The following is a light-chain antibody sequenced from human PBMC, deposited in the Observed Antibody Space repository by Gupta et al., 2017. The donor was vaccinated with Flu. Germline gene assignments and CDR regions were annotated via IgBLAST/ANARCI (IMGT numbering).Light chain of an antibody. CDR3: WSYAGDFTWV. V-gene: IGLV2-11*03. Sequence: SVTISCTGTRSNIGNYDYVSWHQQHSGTALMLMFDGITRRPAGVAGCFAGYKAGNAAFLTICGVQAEDAAYYCRWSYAGDFTWVFGGGTKLTVL. J-gene: IGLJ3*02. CDR1: RSNIGNYDY. CDR2: GIT.